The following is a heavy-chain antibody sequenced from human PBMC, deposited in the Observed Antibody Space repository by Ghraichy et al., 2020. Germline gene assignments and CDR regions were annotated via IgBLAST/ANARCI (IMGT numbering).Heavy chain of an antibody. CDR1: GYSFIGYW. Sequence: GESLNISCKGSGYSFIGYWIGWVRQMPGKGLEWMGIIYPGDSDTSYSPSFQGQVTISADKSISTAYLQWSSLKASDTAMYYCARPSGPYDSNNYYSHAFDIWGQGTMVTVSS. D-gene: IGHD3-22*01. CDR2: IYPGDSDT. CDR3: ARPSGPYDSNNYYSHAFDI. J-gene: IGHJ3*02. V-gene: IGHV5-51*01.